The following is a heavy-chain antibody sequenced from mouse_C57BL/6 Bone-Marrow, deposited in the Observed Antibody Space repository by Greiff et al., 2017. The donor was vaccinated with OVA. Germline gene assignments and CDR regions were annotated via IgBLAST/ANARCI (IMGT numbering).Heavy chain of an antibody. Sequence: VKLVESGAELVRPGASVTLSCKASGYTFTDYEMHWVKQTPVHGLEWIGAIDPENGGTAYNQKFKGKAILTADKTSSTAYMELRSQTAEDSAVYYCTRTDNYDWYFDVWGTGTTVTVSS. V-gene: IGHV1-15*01. CDR2: IDPENGGT. CDR3: TRTDNYDWYFDV. D-gene: IGHD1-3*01. J-gene: IGHJ1*03. CDR1: GYTFTDYE.